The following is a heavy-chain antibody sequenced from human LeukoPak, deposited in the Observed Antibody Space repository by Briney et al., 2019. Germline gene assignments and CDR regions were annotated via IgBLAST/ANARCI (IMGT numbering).Heavy chain of an antibody. CDR2: IDTAGDT. Sequence: GGSLRLSCAASGFTFSNYDMHWVRQASGRGLEWVSAIDTAGDTYYPDSVKGRFAISRENAKNSLYLQMNSLRAGDTAVYYCAREVGYSSGWGQGTLVTVSS. CDR1: GFTFSNYD. CDR3: AREVGYSSG. V-gene: IGHV3-13*01. D-gene: IGHD6-19*01. J-gene: IGHJ4*02.